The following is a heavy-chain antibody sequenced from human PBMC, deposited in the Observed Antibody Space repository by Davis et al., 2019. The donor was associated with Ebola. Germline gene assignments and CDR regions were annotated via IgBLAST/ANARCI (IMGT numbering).Heavy chain of an antibody. CDR2: ISWNSGSI. J-gene: IGHJ6*02. Sequence: SLKISCAASGFTFDDYAMHWVRQAPGKGLEWVSGISWNSGSIGYADSVKGRFTISRDNAKNSLYLQMNSLRAEDTAVYYCAREGRYYYYYGMDVWGQGTTVTVSS. CDR1: GFTFDDYA. V-gene: IGHV3-9*01. CDR3: AREGRYYYYYGMDV.